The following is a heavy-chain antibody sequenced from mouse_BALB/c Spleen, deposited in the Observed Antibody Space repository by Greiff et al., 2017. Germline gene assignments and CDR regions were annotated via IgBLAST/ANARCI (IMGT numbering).Heavy chain of an antibody. CDR1: GYTFTDYA. CDR2: ISTYYGDA. Sequence: VQLHQSGAELVRPGVSVKISCKGSGYTFTDYAMHWVKQSHAKSLEWIGVISTYYGDASYNQKFKGKATMTVDKSSSTAYMELARLTSEDSAIYYCARAVVAPFDYWGQGTTLTVSS. D-gene: IGHD1-1*01. CDR3: ARAVVAPFDY. V-gene: IGHV1S137*01. J-gene: IGHJ2*01.